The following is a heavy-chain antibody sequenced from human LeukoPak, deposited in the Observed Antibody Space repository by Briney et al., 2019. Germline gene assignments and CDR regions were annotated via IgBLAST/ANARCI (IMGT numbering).Heavy chain of an antibody. J-gene: IGHJ4*02. D-gene: IGHD5-12*01. V-gene: IGHV3-7*01. Sequence: QPGGSLRLSCAASGFTYRSYWMSWVRQAPGKGLEWVANINQGGSVKYYVDSVKGRFTISRDDAKNSLYVRMNSLRAEDTAVYYCARVGYSGWNLEYWGQGTLVTVSS. CDR3: ARVGYSGWNLEY. CDR1: GFTYRSYW. CDR2: INQGGSVK.